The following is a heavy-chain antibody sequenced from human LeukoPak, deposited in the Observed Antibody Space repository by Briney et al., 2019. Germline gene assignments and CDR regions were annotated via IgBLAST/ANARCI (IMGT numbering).Heavy chain of an antibody. CDR1: GFTFRTYA. D-gene: IGHD1-26*01. Sequence: PGGSLRLSCAASGFTFRTYAMTWVRQAPGKGLEWVSSITGNGGSTYYADSVKGRFSISRDNSKNTLYLQMDSLRAEDTAVYHCARDSGSYLQPTYYWGQGTLVTVSS. J-gene: IGHJ4*02. V-gene: IGHV3-23*01. CDR2: ITGNGGST. CDR3: ARDSGSYLQPTYY.